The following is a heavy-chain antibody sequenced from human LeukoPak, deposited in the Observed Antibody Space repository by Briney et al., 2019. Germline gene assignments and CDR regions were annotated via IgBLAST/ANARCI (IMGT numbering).Heavy chain of an antibody. J-gene: IGHJ4*02. CDR1: GFTFSSYD. V-gene: IGHV3-13*01. CDR3: GREGAAGIGIDY. D-gene: IGHD6-13*01. CDR2: IGTAGDT. Sequence: GGSLRLSCAASGFTFSSYDMHWVRQATGKGLGWVSAIGTAGDTYYPGSVKGRFTISTENATNALYLQVNSLRAGDTGVYYCGREGAAGIGIDYWGEGALVTVPS.